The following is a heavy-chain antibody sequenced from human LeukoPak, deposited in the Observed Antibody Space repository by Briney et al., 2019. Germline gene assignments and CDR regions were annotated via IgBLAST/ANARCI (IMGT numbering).Heavy chain of an antibody. V-gene: IGHV4-4*07. D-gene: IGHD1-26*01. CDR2: IYTSGST. CDR1: GGSISSYY. J-gene: IGHJ3*02. CDR3: ARIVGATSRGAFDI. Sequence: KPSETLSLTCTVSGGSISSYYWSWIRQPAGKGLVWIGRIYTSGSTNYNPSLKSRVTMSVDTSKNQFSLKLSSVTAADTAVYYCARIVGATSRGAFDIWGQGTMVTVSS.